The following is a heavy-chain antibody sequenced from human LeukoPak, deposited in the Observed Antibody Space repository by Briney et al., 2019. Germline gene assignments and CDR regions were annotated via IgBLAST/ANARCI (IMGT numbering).Heavy chain of an antibody. Sequence: SVKVSCRASGGTFSSYAISWVRQAPGQGLEWMGGIIPIFGTANYAQKFQGRVTITADESTSTAYMELSSLRSEDTAVYYCARDWEYSGYASGASDIWGQGTMVTVSS. V-gene: IGHV1-69*13. J-gene: IGHJ3*02. CDR3: ARDWEYSGYASGASDI. CDR2: IIPIFGTA. D-gene: IGHD5-12*01. CDR1: GGTFSSYA.